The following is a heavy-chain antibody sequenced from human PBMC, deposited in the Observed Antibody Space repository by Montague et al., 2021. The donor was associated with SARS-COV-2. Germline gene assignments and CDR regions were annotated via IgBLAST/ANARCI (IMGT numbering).Heavy chain of an antibody. D-gene: IGHD6-19*01. CDR3: ARASRTSGWGYWYYGLDV. CDR2: IYTSGRT. Sequence: SETLSLTCGVSGGSINSYYWSWIRQPAGKGLEWIGRIYTSGRTNHSPSLKSRVTISVDTSRNHLHLKLTSVTAADTAVYYCARASRTSGWGYWYYGLDVWGQGTTVIVSS. V-gene: IGHV4-4*07. J-gene: IGHJ6*02. CDR1: GGSINSYY.